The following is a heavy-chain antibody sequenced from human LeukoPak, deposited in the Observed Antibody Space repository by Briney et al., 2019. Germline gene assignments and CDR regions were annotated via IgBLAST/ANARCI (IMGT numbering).Heavy chain of an antibody. J-gene: IGHJ6*03. D-gene: IGHD3-10*01. CDR3: ARGPRITLVRGGQWYYYMDV. Sequence: GASVKVSCKSSGYTFSSNYMHWVRQAPGQGLEWMGIINPSWGSTNYAQKFQGRVTMTRDTSTSTVYMELSSLRSEDTAVYYCARGPRITLVRGGQWYYYMDVWGKGTTVTISS. CDR1: GYTFSSNY. V-gene: IGHV1-46*01. CDR2: INPSWGST.